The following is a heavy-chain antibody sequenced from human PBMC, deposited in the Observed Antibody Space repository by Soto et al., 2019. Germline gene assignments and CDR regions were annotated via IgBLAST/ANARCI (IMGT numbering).Heavy chain of an antibody. J-gene: IGHJ4*01. D-gene: IGHD3-10*01. V-gene: IGHV3-30*03. CDR1: GFTFSSYG. CDR3: ATAARVNTYGWFDY. Sequence: HPGGSLRLSCAASGFTFSSYGMIWVRQAPGKGLEWVAVVSYHGTDKFYADSLKARFTISRDNSKNTLYLQMNSLRTEDSAVYYCATAARVNTYGWFDYWGNGTLVTVSS. CDR2: VSYHGTDK.